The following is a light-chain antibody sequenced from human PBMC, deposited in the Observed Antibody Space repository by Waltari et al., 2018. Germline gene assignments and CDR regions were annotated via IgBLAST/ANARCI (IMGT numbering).Light chain of an antibody. CDR3: QQYNSYSLLT. CDR2: EAS. J-gene: IGKJ4*01. V-gene: IGKV1-5*03. CDR1: QSISKW. Sequence: DIRMTQSPSTLSASAGDRVIISCPASQSISKWLAWYQQKPGKAPKPLIYEASTLQSGVPSRFSGTGSGTDFTLTISSLQPDDFATYYCQQYNSYSLLTFGGGTKVEIK.